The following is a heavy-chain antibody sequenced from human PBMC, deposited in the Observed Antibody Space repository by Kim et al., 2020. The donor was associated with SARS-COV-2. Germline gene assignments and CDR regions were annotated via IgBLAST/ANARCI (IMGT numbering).Heavy chain of an antibody. Sequence: SETLSLTCAVYGGSFSGYYWSWIRQPPGKGLEWIGEINHSGSTNYNPSLKSRVTISVDTSKNQFSLKLSSVTAADTAVYYCARAPITMVRGVYYYYYGMDVWGQGTTVTVSS. D-gene: IGHD3-10*01. J-gene: IGHJ6*02. CDR1: GGSFSGYY. CDR3: ARAPITMVRGVYYYYYGMDV. CDR2: INHSGST. V-gene: IGHV4-34*01.